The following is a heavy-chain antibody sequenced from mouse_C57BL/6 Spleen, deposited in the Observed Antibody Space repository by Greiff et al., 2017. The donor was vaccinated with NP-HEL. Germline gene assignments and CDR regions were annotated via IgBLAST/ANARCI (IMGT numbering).Heavy chain of an antibody. CDR2: ISYDGSN. CDR3: ARDGPYGYDYFDY. V-gene: IGHV3-6*01. CDR1: GYSITSGYY. D-gene: IGHD2-2*01. J-gene: IGHJ2*01. Sequence: EVKLMESGPGLVKPSQSLSLTCSVTGYSITSGYYWNWIRQFPGNKLEWMGYISYDGSNNYNPSLKNRISITRDTSKNQFFLKLNSVTTEDTATYYCARDGPYGYDYFDYWGQGTTLTVSS.